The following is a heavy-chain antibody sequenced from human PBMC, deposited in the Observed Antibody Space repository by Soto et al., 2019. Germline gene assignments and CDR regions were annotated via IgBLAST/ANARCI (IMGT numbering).Heavy chain of an antibody. CDR2: IKQDGSEK. D-gene: IGHD3-9*01. J-gene: IGHJ4*02. V-gene: IGHV3-7*01. CDR1: GFTFSSYW. Sequence: GGSLRLSCAASGFTFSSYWMSWVRQAPGKGLEWVANIKQDGSEKYYVDSMKGRFTISRDNAKNSLYLQMNSLRAEDTAVYYCARGLIRYFDWLLSNRPAYFDYWGQGTLVTVSS. CDR3: ARGLIRYFDWLLSNRPAYFDY.